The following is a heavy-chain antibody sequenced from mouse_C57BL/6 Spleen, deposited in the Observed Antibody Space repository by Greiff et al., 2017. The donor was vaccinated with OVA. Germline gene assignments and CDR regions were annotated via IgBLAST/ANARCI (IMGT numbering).Heavy chain of an antibody. V-gene: IGHV1-39*01. D-gene: IGHD1-1*01. Sequence: EVQLQQSGPELVKPGASVKISCKASGYSFTDYNMNWVKQSNGKSLEWIGVINPNYGTTSYNQKFTGKATLTVDQSSSTAYMQLNSLTSEDSAVSYCARSYYYGSSIYWYFDVWGTGTTVTVSS. CDR3: ARSYYYGSSIYWYFDV. J-gene: IGHJ1*03. CDR2: INPNYGTT. CDR1: GYSFTDYN.